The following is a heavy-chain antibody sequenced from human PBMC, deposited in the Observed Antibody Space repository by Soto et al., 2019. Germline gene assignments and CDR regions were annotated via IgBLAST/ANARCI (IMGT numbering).Heavy chain of an antibody. V-gene: IGHV4-34*01. CDR2: INHSGST. CDR3: ARGRPPHSSGYYLWLRRWFDP. J-gene: IGHJ5*02. Sequence: ASETLSLTCAVYGGSFSGYYWSWIRQPPGKGLEWIGEINHSGSTNYNPSLKSRVTISVDTSKNQFSLKLSSVTAADTAVYYCARGRPPHSSGYYLWLRRWFDPWGQGTLVTVSS. CDR1: GGSFSGYY. D-gene: IGHD3-22*01.